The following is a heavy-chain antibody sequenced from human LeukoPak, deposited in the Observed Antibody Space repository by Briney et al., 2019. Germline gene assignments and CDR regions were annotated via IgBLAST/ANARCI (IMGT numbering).Heavy chain of an antibody. CDR2: INAGNGNT. D-gene: IGHD4-11*01. CDR3: ARTTVTTQNLDY. J-gene: IGHJ4*02. Sequence: ASVKVSCKASGYTFTSYAMHWVRQAPGQRLEWMGWINAGNGNTKYSQKFQGRVTITRDTSASTAYMELSSLRSEDTAVYYCARTTVTTQNLDYWGQGTLVTVSS. V-gene: IGHV1-3*01. CDR1: GYTFTSYA.